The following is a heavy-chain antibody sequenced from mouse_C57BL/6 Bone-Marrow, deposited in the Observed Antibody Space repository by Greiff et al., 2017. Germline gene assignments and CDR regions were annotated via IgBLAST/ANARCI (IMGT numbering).Heavy chain of an antibody. CDR3: AREFSYYYGSSFAY. Sequence: EVKLMESGPGLVKPSQSLSLTCSVTGYSITSGYYWNWIRQFPGNKLEWMGYISYDGSNNYNPSLQNRISITRDTSKNQFFLKLNSVTTEDTATYYCAREFSYYYGSSFAYWGQGTLVTVSA. D-gene: IGHD1-1*01. CDR2: ISYDGSN. J-gene: IGHJ3*01. CDR1: GYSITSGYY. V-gene: IGHV3-6*01.